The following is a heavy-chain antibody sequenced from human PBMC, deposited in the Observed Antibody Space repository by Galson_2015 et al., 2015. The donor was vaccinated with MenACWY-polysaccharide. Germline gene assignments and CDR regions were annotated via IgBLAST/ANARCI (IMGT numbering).Heavy chain of an antibody. CDR3: AREGSRIVFHAFDT. J-gene: IGHJ3*02. D-gene: IGHD3-16*02. Sequence: SLRLSCAASGSRFSGSGMHWVRQAPGKGLKWVAVIQYDGSNKVYADSVKGRFTISRDNSKNTLYLEMNSLRAEDTAVYYCAREGSRIVFHAFDTWGQGTMVSVSS. CDR2: IQYDGSNK. V-gene: IGHV3-33*01. CDR1: GSRFSGSG.